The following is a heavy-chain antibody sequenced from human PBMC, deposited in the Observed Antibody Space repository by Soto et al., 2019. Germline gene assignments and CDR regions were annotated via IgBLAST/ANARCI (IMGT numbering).Heavy chain of an antibody. D-gene: IGHD2-15*01. CDR1: GGSISSDTYS. J-gene: IGHJ5*02. CDR2: IHHSGNT. V-gene: IGHV4-30-2*01. CDR3: ARTMLLGWFDP. Sequence: QLQLQESGSGLVKPSQTLSLTCAVSGGSISSDTYSWNWIRQPPVKGLEWVGYIHHSGNTYFNPYLRSRVTIAVDRTKNQLSLKLTSVTAADTAVYYCARTMLLGWFDPWGQGTLVTVSS.